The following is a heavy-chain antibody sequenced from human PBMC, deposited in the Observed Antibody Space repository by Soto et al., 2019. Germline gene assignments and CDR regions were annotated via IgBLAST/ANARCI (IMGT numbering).Heavy chain of an antibody. CDR1: GFTLSSYS. CDR2: ISSSSSYI. J-gene: IGHJ4*02. Sequence: GGSLRLSCAASGFTLSSYSMNWVRQAPGKGLEWVSSISSSSSYIYYADSVKGRFTISRDNAKNSLYLQMNSLRAEDTAVYYCARREVEKYYYDSSGYYSYYFDYWGQGTLVTVSS. V-gene: IGHV3-21*01. D-gene: IGHD3-22*01. CDR3: ARREVEKYYYDSSGYYSYYFDY.